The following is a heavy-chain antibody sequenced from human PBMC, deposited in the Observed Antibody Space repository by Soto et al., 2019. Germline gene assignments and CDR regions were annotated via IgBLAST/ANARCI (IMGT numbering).Heavy chain of an antibody. CDR1: GYTFTFYY. D-gene: IGHD6-6*01. V-gene: IGHV1-46*01. Sequence: QVQLVQSGAEVRKPGASVRISCKASGYTFTFYYIHWVRQAPGQGLEWMGTVNPSYGDTAYSQKFQGRVTLTRDTSTTTVYMDLSRLRSEDTAVYFCARWSEVASRQLFDFWGQGSLVSVSS. CDR3: ARWSEVASRQLFDF. J-gene: IGHJ5*01. CDR2: VNPSYGDT.